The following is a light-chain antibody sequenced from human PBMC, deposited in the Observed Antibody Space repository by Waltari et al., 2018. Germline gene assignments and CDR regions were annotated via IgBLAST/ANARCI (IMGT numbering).Light chain of an antibody. V-gene: IGLV2-11*01. CDR2: DVI. CDR1: SGDVGAYDY. CDR3: CSYGGTSSLWV. J-gene: IGLJ3*02. Sequence: QSALTQPRSVSGSPGQSVTISCTGTSGDVGAYDYVSWYQQHPGKPPRLLIHDVIKRPYGVPSRVSGSKSCNTASLTSSGLQGEDESHFYCCSYGGTSSLWVFGGGTELTV.